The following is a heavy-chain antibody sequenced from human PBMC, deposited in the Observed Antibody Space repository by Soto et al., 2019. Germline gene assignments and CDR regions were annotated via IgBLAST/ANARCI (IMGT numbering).Heavy chain of an antibody. V-gene: IGHV3-7*01. CDR3: ARDVSALDV. CDR1: GVTFSNYW. Sequence: EVQLVESGGGLVQPGGSLRLSCATSGVTFSNYWMSWVRQAPGKGLEWVAYIKKDGTTKDYVDSVRGRFTVSRDNAKNSLYLQMNSPRAEDTAVYYCARDVSALDVWGQGTLVTVSS. CDR2: IKKDGTTK. J-gene: IGHJ4*02.